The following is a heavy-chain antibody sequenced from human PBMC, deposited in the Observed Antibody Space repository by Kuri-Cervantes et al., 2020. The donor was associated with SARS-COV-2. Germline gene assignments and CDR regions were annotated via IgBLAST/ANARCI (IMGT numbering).Heavy chain of an antibody. CDR2: IYNSGSK. J-gene: IGHJ3*02. CDR1: GGSFSSGGFF. Sequence: SETLSLTCSVSGGSFSSGGFFWSWVRQHPGKGLERIGFIYNSGSKYYNPSLKSRVTISIDTSKNQFSLRLTSVTAADTAVYYCARSTPFRRLVVISQGGAFDIWGQGTMVTVSS. D-gene: IGHD3-22*01. V-gene: IGHV4-31*03. CDR3: ARSTPFRRLVVISQGGAFDI.